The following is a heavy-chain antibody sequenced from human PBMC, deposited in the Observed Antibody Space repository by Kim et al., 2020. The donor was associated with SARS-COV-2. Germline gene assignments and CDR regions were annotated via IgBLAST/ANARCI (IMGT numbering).Heavy chain of an antibody. CDR2: INAGNGNT. CDR3: VRTGAYYGSGSSYYYGMDV. D-gene: IGHD3-10*01. J-gene: IGHJ6*02. V-gene: IGHV1-3*01. Sequence: ASVKVSCKASGYTFTSYAMHWVRQAPGQRLEWMGWINAGNGNTKYSQKFQGRVTITRDTSASTAYMELSSLRSEDTAVYYCVRTGAYYGSGSSYYYGMDVWGQGTTVTVSS. CDR1: GYTFTSYA.